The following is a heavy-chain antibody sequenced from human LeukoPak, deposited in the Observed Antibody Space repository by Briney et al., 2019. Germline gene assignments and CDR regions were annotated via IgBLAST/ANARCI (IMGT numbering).Heavy chain of an antibody. CDR3: ARDLPGYSSPWYGY. Sequence: GASVKVSCKASGYTFTSYGISWVRQAPGQGLEWMGWISAYKGNTNYAQKLQGRVTMTTDTSTSTAYMELRSLRSDDTAVYYCARDLPGYSSPWYGYWGQGTLVTVSS. CDR1: GYTFTSYG. J-gene: IGHJ4*02. V-gene: IGHV1-18*04. CDR2: ISAYKGNT. D-gene: IGHD6-13*01.